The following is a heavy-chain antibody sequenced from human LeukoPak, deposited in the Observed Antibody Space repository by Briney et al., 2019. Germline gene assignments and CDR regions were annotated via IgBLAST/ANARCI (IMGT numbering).Heavy chain of an antibody. V-gene: IGHV1-2*06. J-gene: IGHJ4*02. CDR2: INPNSGGT. CDR3: ARKYYDSSGYYYYPFDY. CDR1: GYTFTGCY. D-gene: IGHD3-22*01. Sequence: ASVKVSCKASGYTFTGCYMHWVRQAPGQGLEWMGRINPNSGGTNYAQKFQGRVTMTRDTSISTAYMELSRLRSDDTAVYYCARKYYDSSGYYYYPFDYWGQGTLVTVSS.